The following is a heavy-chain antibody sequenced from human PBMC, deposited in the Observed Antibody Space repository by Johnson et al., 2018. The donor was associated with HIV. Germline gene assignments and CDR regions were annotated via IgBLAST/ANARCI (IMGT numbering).Heavy chain of an antibody. CDR1: GFTFSSYA. CDR2: ISYDGSNK. D-gene: IGHD3-22*01. CDR3: ARGWGRNYYDSKGDGVDS. J-gene: IGHJ3*02. V-gene: IGHV3-30*04. Sequence: QVQLVESGGGVVQPGRSLRLSCAASGFTFSSYAMHWVRQAPGKGLEWVAVISYDGSNKYCADSVKGRFTISRDNSKNTLYLQMNSLRAEDTAVYYCARGWGRNYYDSKGDGVDSWGKGTMVTVSS.